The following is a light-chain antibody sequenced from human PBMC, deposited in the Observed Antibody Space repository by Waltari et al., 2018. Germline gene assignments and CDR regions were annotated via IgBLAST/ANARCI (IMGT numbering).Light chain of an antibody. CDR1: SSDVVGYNN. J-gene: IGLJ2*01. CDR3: SSYTSSNTLV. V-gene: IGLV2-14*03. Sequence: QSALTQPASVSGSPGQSITISCTGTSSDVVGYNNVSWYQQHPGKAPKLMIYDVSNRPSGVSNRFSGSKSGNTASLTISGLQAEDEADYYCSSYTSSNTLVFGGGTKLTVL. CDR2: DVS.